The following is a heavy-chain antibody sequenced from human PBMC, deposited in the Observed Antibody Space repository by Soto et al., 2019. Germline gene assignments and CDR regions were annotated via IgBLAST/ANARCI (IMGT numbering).Heavy chain of an antibody. CDR3: ARAISGYVT. D-gene: IGHD5-12*01. CDR1: GISYTTYA. Sequence: VQLVQSGAEVKKPGASVRISCTASGISYTTYAIHWVRQAPGQGLEWMGWINAGNGDTRYSQRFQGRVTLTTDTSATTTYMDLSSLRSEDTSIYFGARAISGYVTWGQGTLVTVSS. V-gene: IGHV1-3*01. CDR2: INAGNGDT. J-gene: IGHJ4*02.